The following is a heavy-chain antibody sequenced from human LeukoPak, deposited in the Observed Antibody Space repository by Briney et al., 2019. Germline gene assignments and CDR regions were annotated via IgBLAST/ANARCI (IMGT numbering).Heavy chain of an antibody. CDR3: ARVLRSSVGSIAVAGTAAFDI. V-gene: IGHV1-2*02. D-gene: IGHD6-19*01. CDR2: INPNSGGT. J-gene: IGHJ3*02. CDR1: GYTFTGYY. Sequence: ASVKVSCKASGYTFTGYYMHWVRQAPGQGLEWMGWINPNSGGTNYAQKFRGRVTMTRDTSISTAYMELSRLRSDDTAVYYCARVLRSSVGSIAVAGTAAFDIWGQGTMVTVSS.